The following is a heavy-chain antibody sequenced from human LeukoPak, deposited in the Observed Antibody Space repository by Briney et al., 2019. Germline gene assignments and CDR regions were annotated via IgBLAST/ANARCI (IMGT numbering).Heavy chain of an antibody. CDR1: GYTFTSYG. CDR2: ISAYNGNT. Sequence: ASVQVSCKASGYTFTSYGISWVRQAPGQGLEWMGWISAYNGNTNYAQKLQGRVTMTTDTSTSTAYMELRSLRSDDTAVYYCARTYYDFWSGYYPAVYFDYWGQGTLVTVSS. J-gene: IGHJ4*02. D-gene: IGHD3-3*01. V-gene: IGHV1-18*01. CDR3: ARTYYDFWSGYYPAVYFDY.